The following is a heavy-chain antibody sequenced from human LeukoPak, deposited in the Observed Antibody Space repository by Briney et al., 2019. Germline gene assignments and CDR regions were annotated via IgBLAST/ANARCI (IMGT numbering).Heavy chain of an antibody. CDR1: GYTFTNYW. CDR3: ARLSNPYCSGGTCSPTPFDS. V-gene: IGHV5-10-1*01. J-gene: IGHJ4*02. D-gene: IGHD2-15*01. Sequence: HGESLKISCQTSGYTFTNYWITWVRQMPGKGLEWMGRIDPSDSYTNYRPSSEGHVTFSTDKSTATVYLQWSSLEASDTAIYYCARLSNPYCSGGTCSPTPFDSWGQGTLVTVSS. CDR2: IDPSDSYT.